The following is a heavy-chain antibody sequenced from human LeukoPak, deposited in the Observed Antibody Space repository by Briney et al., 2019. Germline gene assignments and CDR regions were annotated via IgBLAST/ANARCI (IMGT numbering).Heavy chain of an antibody. D-gene: IGHD3-22*01. J-gene: IGHJ4*02. CDR2: IYNTVDV. CDR1: GGSIIGSY. CDR3: ARSRNYDSTGYNPTYYFDS. Sequence: SEALSLTCTVSGGSIIGSYWTWIRQSPGGGLEYIGYIYNTVDVNYSPSLKSRVTISIDMSRSQFSLRLKSVTAADTAIYYCARSRNYDSTGYNPTYYFDSWGQGALVTVSS. V-gene: IGHV4-59*01.